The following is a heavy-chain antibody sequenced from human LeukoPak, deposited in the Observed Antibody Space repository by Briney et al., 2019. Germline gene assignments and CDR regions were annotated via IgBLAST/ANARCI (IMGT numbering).Heavy chain of an antibody. CDR1: GYTFTSYD. V-gene: IGHV1-8*01. CDR2: MNPNSGNT. D-gene: IGHD6-13*01. CDR3: ASSRNGAGSSSGFDY. Sequence: GASVKVSCKASGYTFTSYDINWVRQATEQGLEWMGWMNPNSGNTGYAQKFQGRVTMTRNTSISTAYMELSSLRSEDTAVYYCASSRNGAGSSSGFDYWGQGTLVTVSS. J-gene: IGHJ4*02.